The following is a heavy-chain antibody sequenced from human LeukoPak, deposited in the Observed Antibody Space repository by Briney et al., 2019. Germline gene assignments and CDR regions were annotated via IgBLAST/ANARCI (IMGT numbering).Heavy chain of an antibody. D-gene: IGHD2-15*01. CDR3: ARTMADGGTNY. V-gene: IGHV1-46*01. CDR2: INPTSGST. CDR1: GYTFTNYY. J-gene: IGHJ4*02. Sequence: ASVKVSCKASGYTFTNYYMHWVRQAPGQGLEWMGIINPTSGSTSSAQNFQGRVTMTRHTSSSTFYMELSSLRSDDTAVYYCARTMADGGTNYWGQGALVTVSS.